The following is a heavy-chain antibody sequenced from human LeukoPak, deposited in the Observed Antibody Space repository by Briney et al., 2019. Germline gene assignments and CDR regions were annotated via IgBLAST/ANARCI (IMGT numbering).Heavy chain of an antibody. CDR1: GGSISSSRYY. V-gene: IGHV4-39*01. CDR2: IYYSGST. Sequence: SETLSLTCTVSGGSISSSRYYWGWIRQHPGKGLEWIGNIYYSGSTYYNPSLKSRVTISLDTSKNQFSLKLSSVTAADTAVYYCARRNVLTEGEAFDIWGQGTMVTVSS. J-gene: IGHJ3*02. CDR3: ARRNVLTEGEAFDI. D-gene: IGHD1-1*01.